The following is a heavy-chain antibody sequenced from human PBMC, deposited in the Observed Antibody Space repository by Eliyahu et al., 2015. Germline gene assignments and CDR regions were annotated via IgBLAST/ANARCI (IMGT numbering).Heavy chain of an antibody. Sequence: QVQLQESGPGLVKPSETLSLTCTVSGGSISSYYWSWIRQPPGKGLEWIGYIYYSGSTNYNPSLKSRVTISVDTSKNQFSLKLSSVTAADTAVYYCARDLDGWYFDLWGRGTLVTVSS. CDR3: ARDLDGWYFDL. CDR1: GGSISSYY. V-gene: IGHV4-59*01. J-gene: IGHJ2*01. CDR2: IYYSGST.